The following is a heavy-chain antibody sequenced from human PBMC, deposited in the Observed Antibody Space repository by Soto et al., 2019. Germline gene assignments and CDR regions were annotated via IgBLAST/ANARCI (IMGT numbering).Heavy chain of an antibody. Sequence: QVQLQESGPGLVKPSQTLSLTCTVSGGSISSGGYYWSWIRQHPVKGLEWIVYIYYSGSTYYNTSLMSRVTISVHSSMNLCNLKLSSVTAADTSLYYGARDRTVTTSPVRYYGMDVWGQGTTVTVSS. CDR1: GGSISSGGYY. CDR3: ARDRTVTTSPVRYYGMDV. CDR2: IYYSGST. V-gene: IGHV4-31*03. J-gene: IGHJ6*02. D-gene: IGHD4-17*01.